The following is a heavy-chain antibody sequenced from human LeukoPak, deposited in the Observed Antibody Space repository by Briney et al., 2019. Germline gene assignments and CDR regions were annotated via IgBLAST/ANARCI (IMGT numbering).Heavy chain of an antibody. CDR1: GSSFGDCA. V-gene: IGHV3-23*01. D-gene: IGHD6-19*01. CDR3: AKDTPLTAYTSGWSNNCFDY. Sequence: GGSLRLSCAASGSSFGDCAMTWVRQPPGKGLDWVSTVSGVAEATYYADSVKGRFAIYRDNSKSALYLQMNSLRAEDTAIYYCAKDTPLTAYTSGWSNNCFDYWGQGTLVTVSS. J-gene: IGHJ4*02. CDR2: VSGVAEAT.